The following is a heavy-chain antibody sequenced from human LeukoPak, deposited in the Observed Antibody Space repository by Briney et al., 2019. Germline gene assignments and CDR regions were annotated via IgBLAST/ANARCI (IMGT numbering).Heavy chain of an antibody. V-gene: IGHV4-39*07. CDR2: IYYSGST. CDR3: ARASLSGSGSYSPPQNFDY. J-gene: IGHJ4*02. CDR1: GGSISSSSYY. Sequence: SETLSLTCTVSGGSISSSSYYWGWIRQPPGKGLEWIGSIYYSGSTYYNPSLKSRVTISVDRSKNQFSLKLSSVTAADTAVYYCARASLSGSGSYSPPQNFDYWGQGTLVTVSS. D-gene: IGHD3-10*01.